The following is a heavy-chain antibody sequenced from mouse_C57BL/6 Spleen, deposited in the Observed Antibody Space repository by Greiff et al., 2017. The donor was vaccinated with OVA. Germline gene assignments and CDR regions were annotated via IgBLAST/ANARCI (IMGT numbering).Heavy chain of an antibody. CDR2: ISNGGGST. D-gene: IGHD2-3*01. J-gene: IGHJ1*03. CDR3: ARVYDGYYGRYFDV. V-gene: IGHV5-12*01. Sequence: EVQLVESGGGLVQPGGSLKLSCAASGFTFSDYYMYWVRQTPEKRLEWVAYISNGGGSTYYPDTVKGRFTISRDNAKNTLYLQMSRLKSEDTAMYYCARVYDGYYGRYFDVWGTGTTVTVSA. CDR1: GFTFSDYY.